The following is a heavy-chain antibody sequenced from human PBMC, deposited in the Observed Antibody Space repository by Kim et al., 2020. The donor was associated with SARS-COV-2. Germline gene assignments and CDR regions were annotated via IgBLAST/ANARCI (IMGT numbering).Heavy chain of an antibody. CDR3: ARATGSHFLWYFDL. CDR2: IKHDGSEK. D-gene: IGHD1-26*01. V-gene: IGHV3-7*01. CDR1: GFSFSSYW. J-gene: IGHJ2*01. Sequence: GGSLRLSCAASGFSFSSYWMSWVRQAPGKGLEWVANIKHDGSEKYYVESVKGRFTISRDNARNSLYLQINSLRAEDTALYYCARATGSHFLWYFDLWGRGTLVTVSS.